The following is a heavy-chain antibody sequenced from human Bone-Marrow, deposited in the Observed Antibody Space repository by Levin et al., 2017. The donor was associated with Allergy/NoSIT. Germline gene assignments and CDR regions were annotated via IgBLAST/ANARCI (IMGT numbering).Heavy chain of an antibody. J-gene: IGHJ4*02. CDR3: ARAGRYDY. V-gene: IGHV4-39*07. CDR1: GVSLGSSSYY. D-gene: IGHD3-9*01. Sequence: SETLSLTCTVSGVSLGSSSYYWGWIRQPPGKGLEWIGSINHSGSTYYNPSLKSRVTISVDTSKNQFSLKLSSVTAADTAVYYCARAGRYDYWGQGTLVTVSS. CDR2: INHSGST.